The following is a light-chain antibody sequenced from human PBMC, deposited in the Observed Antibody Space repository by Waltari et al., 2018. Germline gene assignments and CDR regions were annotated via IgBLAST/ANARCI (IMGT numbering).Light chain of an antibody. Sequence: EIVLTQSPGTLSLSPGERATLSCRASQSVTMTLAWYQQKPGQAPRLLIYGASNRATGIPDRFSGSGSGTDFSLTISRLEPEDFAVYYCQHYLRLPATFGQGTKVEIK. J-gene: IGKJ1*01. CDR2: GAS. CDR3: QHYLRLPAT. CDR1: QSVTMT. V-gene: IGKV3-20*01.